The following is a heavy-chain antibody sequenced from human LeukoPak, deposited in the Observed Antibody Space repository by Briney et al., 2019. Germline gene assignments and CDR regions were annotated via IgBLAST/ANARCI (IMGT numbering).Heavy chain of an antibody. J-gene: IGHJ4*02. Sequence: GGSLRLSCAASGFTFSTYWMHWVRQAPGEGLVWVSRIHTDGSSTNYADSVRGRFTISRDNAKNTLFLQMNSLRDEDTALYYCAKQRGYGNSGHFDYWGQGTLVTVSS. V-gene: IGHV3-74*01. D-gene: IGHD6-25*01. CDR3: AKQRGYGNSGHFDY. CDR2: IHTDGSST. CDR1: GFTFSTYW.